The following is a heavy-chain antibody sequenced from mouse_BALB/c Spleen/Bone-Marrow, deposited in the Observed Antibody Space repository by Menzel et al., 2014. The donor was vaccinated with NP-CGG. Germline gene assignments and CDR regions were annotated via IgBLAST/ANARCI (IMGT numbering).Heavy chain of an antibody. Sequence: VQLVESGAELVRPGSSVKISCKASGYVFSSYWMNWVKQSPGQGLEWIGQIYPGDGDTNYNGKFKGKATLTADKSSSTAYMQLSSLTSEDSAVYYCARKGYGNYHYYAMDYWGQGTSVTVSS. J-gene: IGHJ4*01. CDR1: GYVFSSYW. V-gene: IGHV1-80*01. D-gene: IGHD2-1*01. CDR3: ARKGYGNYHYYAMDY. CDR2: IYPGDGDT.